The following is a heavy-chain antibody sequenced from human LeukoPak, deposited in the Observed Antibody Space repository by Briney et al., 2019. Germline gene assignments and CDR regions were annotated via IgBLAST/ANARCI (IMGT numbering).Heavy chain of an antibody. V-gene: IGHV1-46*04. CDR1: GYTFTSYY. D-gene: IGHD3-16*01. J-gene: IGHJ4*02. CDR2: INPSGGNT. Sequence: ASVKVSCKSSGYTFTSYYMHWVRQAPGQGLKWMGIINPSGGNTGYAQKLQGRVTMTRDTSTSTVYMELSSLRSEDTAVYYCARGGYQVGVDYWGQGTLVTVSS. CDR3: ARGGYQVGVDY.